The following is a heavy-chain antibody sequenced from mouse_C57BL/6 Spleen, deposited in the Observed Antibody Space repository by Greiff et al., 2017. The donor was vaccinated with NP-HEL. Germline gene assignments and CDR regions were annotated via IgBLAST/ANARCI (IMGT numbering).Heavy chain of an antibody. D-gene: IGHD1-1*01. CDR1: GFTFSDYG. V-gene: IGHV5-17*01. Sequence: EVKLVESGGGLVKPGGSLILSCAASGFTFSDYGMHWVRQAPEKGLEWVAYISSGSSTIYYADTVKGRFTISRDNAKTTLFLQMTSLRSEDTAMYYCARGYYGSSYNYFDYWGQGTTLTVSS. CDR2: ISSGSSTI. CDR3: ARGYYGSSYNYFDY. J-gene: IGHJ2*01.